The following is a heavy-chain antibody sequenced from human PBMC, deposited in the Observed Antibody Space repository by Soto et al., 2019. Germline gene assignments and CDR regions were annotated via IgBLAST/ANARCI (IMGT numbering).Heavy chain of an antibody. CDR2: VSHDGTKK. CDR1: GFTLNNYG. Sequence: GGSLRLSCAASGFTLNNYGMHWVRQAPGKGLDWVAAVSHDGTKKYYADSVKGRFTISRDNSRNTVYLQMDTLRADDTAVYYCARLPDYYDSRGSDYWGQGTLVTVSS. CDR3: ARLPDYYDSRGSDY. D-gene: IGHD3-22*01. V-gene: IGHV3-30*03. J-gene: IGHJ4*02.